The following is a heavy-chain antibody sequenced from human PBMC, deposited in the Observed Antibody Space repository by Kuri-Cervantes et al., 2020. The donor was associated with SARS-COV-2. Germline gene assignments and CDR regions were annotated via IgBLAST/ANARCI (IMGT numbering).Heavy chain of an antibody. D-gene: IGHD3-10*01. CDR3: AKGFMEIPPTRYYDP. CDR1: GFTFSNYA. J-gene: IGHJ5*02. CDR2: ISYHVHDT. V-gene: IGHV3-23*01. Sequence: GGSLRLSCAASGFTFSNYAISWVRQAPGKGLEWVSVISYHVHDTYYADSVEGRFTISRDSSKDTLYLQMNSLRAEDTAIYYCAKGFMEIPPTRYYDPWGQGTLVTVSS.